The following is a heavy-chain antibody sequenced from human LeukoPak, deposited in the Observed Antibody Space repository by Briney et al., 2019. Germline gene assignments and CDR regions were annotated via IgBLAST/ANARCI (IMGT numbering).Heavy chain of an antibody. J-gene: IGHJ4*02. CDR1: GFTFDDYA. D-gene: IGHD3-22*01. V-gene: IGHV3-9*03. Sequence: GGSLRLSCAASGFTFDDYAMHWVRQAPGKGLEWVSGISWNSVNIGYADSVKGRFTISRDNAKNSLYLQMNSLRAEDMALYYCAKGTMIVVAVGDYFDFWGRGTLVTVSS. CDR2: ISWNSVNI. CDR3: AKGTMIVVAVGDYFDF.